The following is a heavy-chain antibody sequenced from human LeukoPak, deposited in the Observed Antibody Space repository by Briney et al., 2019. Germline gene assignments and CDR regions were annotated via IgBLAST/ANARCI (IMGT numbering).Heavy chain of an antibody. CDR1: GGSISSGGYY. D-gene: IGHD3-22*01. J-gene: IGHJ4*02. V-gene: IGHV4-31*03. CDR2: IYYSGTT. Sequence: PSETLSLTCTVSGGSISSGGYYWSWIRQHPGKGLEWIGYIYYSGTTYYNPSLKSRVTISVDTSKNQFSLKLSSVTAADTAVYYCAREMPVSSYDSSGYYIDYWGQGTLVTVSS. CDR3: AREMPVSSYDSSGYYIDY.